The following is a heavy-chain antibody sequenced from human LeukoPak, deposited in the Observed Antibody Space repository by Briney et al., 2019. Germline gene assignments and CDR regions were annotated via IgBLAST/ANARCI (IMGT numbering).Heavy chain of an antibody. D-gene: IGHD6-19*01. CDR3: ARVTAVAGTSVGVEA. J-gene: IGHJ4*02. Sequence: GGSLRLSCAASGFTFSSYSMNWVRQAPGKGLEWVSSISSSSSYIYYADSVKGRFTISRDNAKNSLSLQMNSLRAEDTAVYYCARVTAVAGTSVGVEAWGQGILVTVS. CDR2: ISSSSSYI. V-gene: IGHV3-21*01. CDR1: GFTFSSYS.